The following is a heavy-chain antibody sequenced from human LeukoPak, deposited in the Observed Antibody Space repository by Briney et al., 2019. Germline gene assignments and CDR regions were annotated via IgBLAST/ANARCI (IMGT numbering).Heavy chain of an antibody. CDR1: GGTFSSYA. Sequence: SVKVSCKASGGTFSSYAISWVRQAPGQGLEWMGGIIPIFGTANYAQKFQGRVTITRNTSINTAYMELSSLRSDDTAVYYCARMAVSGRDNWFDPWGPGSLVTVSS. CDR3: ARMAVSGRDNWFDP. J-gene: IGHJ5*02. V-gene: IGHV1-69*05. CDR2: IIPIFGTA. D-gene: IGHD6-19*01.